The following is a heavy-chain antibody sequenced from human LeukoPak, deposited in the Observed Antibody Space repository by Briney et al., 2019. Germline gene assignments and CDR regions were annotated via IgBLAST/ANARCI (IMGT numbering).Heavy chain of an antibody. CDR3: AKRGVVIRVILVGFHKEANYFDS. J-gene: IGHJ4*02. CDR1: GITLSIYG. CDR2: ISDSGGRT. Sequence: GGSLRLSCAVSGITLSIYGMSWVRQAPGKGLEWVAGISDSGGRTKYADSVKGRFTISRDNPKNTLYLQMNSLSPEDTAVYFCAKRGVVIRVILVGFHKEANYFDSWGQGVLVTVSS. D-gene: IGHD3-22*01. V-gene: IGHV3-23*01.